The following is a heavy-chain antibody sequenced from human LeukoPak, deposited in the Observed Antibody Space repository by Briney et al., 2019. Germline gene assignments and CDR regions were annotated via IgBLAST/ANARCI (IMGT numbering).Heavy chain of an antibody. CDR2: IWYDGSNK. J-gene: IGHJ6*02. CDR3: ARAGFDCSSTSCPQDYYYGMDV. Sequence: GGSLRLSCAASGFTFSNYWMSWVRQAPGKGLEWVAVIWYDGSNKYYADSVKGRFTISRDNSKNTLYLQMNSLRAEDTAVYYCARAGFDCSSTSCPQDYYYGMDVWGQGTTVTVSS. CDR1: GFTFSNYW. D-gene: IGHD2-2*01. V-gene: IGHV3-33*08.